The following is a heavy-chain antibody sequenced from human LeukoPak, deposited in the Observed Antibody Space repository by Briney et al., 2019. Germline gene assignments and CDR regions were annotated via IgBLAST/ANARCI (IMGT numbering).Heavy chain of an antibody. V-gene: IGHV3-11*06. J-gene: IGHJ4*02. Sequence: GGSLRLSCAASGFTFSDYYMSWIRQAPGKGLEWVSYISSSSSYTNYADSVKGRFTISRDNAKNSLYLQMNSLRAEDTVVYYCARVPYYYGSGSYYSGYYFDYWGQGTLVTVSS. CDR2: ISSSSSYT. CDR1: GFTFSDYY. D-gene: IGHD3-10*01. CDR3: ARVPYYYGSGSYYSGYYFDY.